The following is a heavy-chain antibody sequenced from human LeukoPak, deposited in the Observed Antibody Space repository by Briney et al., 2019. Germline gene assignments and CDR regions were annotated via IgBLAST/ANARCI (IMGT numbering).Heavy chain of an antibody. CDR1: GFTFNKYW. V-gene: IGHV3-7*01. D-gene: IGHD6-13*01. CDR3: ARGLATAAAY. J-gene: IGHJ4*02. CDR2: INQDGSQK. Sequence: GESLRLSCADSGFTFNKYWMSWVRQAPGKGLEWMANINQDGSQKYYLDSVKGRFTISRDNAKSSVYLQMNSLRAEDTALYYCARGLATAAAYWGQGTLVTVSS.